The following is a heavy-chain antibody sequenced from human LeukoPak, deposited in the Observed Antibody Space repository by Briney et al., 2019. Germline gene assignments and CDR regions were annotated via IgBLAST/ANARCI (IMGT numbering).Heavy chain of an antibody. Sequence: PGGSLTLSCAASGFTFSSYSMNWVRQAPGKGLEWVSSISSSSSYIYYEDSVKGRFTISRDNAKNSLYLQMNSLRAEDTAVYYCARDFSVYYYDSSGSPWGQGTLVTVSA. D-gene: IGHD3-22*01. CDR2: ISSSSSYI. V-gene: IGHV3-21*01. CDR3: ARDFSVYYYDSSGSP. J-gene: IGHJ5*02. CDR1: GFTFSSYS.